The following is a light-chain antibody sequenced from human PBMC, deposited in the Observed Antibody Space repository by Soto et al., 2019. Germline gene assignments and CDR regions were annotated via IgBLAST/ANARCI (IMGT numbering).Light chain of an antibody. V-gene: IGKV1-5*01. Sequence: IRIIQSPSTLSATEGDRVTITCRASQSSSGWLAWYQQKPGKASKLLISDASSLESGVPSRFSGSGSGTEFTLTIISLQPDDFATYYCQQYNSYSRTFGQGTKVDIK. CDR1: QSSSGW. J-gene: IGKJ1*01. CDR2: DAS. CDR3: QQYNSYSRT.